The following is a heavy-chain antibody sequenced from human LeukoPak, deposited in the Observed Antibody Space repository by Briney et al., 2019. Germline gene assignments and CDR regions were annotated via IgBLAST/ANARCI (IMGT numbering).Heavy chain of an antibody. V-gene: IGHV1-2*04. Sequence: ASVKVSCKASGYTFTCYYMHWVRQAPGQGLERMGCTNPNSGGTNYAQKFQGWVTMTRDTSISTAYMELSRLRSDDTAVYYCARAQPHCSGGSCYWFDPWGQGTLVTVSS. J-gene: IGHJ5*02. D-gene: IGHD2-15*01. CDR2: TNPNSGGT. CDR3: ARAQPHCSGGSCYWFDP. CDR1: GYTFTCYY.